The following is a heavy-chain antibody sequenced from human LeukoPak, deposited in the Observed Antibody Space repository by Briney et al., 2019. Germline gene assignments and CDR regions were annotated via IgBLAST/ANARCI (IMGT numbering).Heavy chain of an antibody. CDR3: ARGKNDTPGGYYYYMDV. V-gene: IGHV4-34*01. CDR1: GESFSGYY. Sequence: SETLSLTCVVYGESFSGYYWSWIRQPPGKGLEWIGEINHSGSTNYNPSLKSRVTISVDTSKNQFSLKLSSVTAADTAVYYCARGKNDTPGGYYYYMDVWGKGTTVTVSS. J-gene: IGHJ6*03. D-gene: IGHD1-1*01. CDR2: INHSGST.